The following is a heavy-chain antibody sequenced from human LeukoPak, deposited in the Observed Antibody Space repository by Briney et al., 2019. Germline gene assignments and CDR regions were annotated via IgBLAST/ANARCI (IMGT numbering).Heavy chain of an antibody. CDR3: ARVAQGATTENYFYYYMDV. Sequence: GGSLRLSCAASGFTFSSYSMNWVRQAPGKGLEWVSYISSSSSTIYYADSVKGRFTISRDNAKNSLFLQMSSLRVEDTAVYYCARVAQGATTENYFYYYMDVWGKGTTVTVSS. CDR1: GFTFSSYS. V-gene: IGHV3-48*04. CDR2: ISSSSSTI. J-gene: IGHJ6*03. D-gene: IGHD4-11*01.